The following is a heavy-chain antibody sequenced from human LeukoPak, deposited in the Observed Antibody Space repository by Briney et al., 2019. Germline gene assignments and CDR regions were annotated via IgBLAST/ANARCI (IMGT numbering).Heavy chain of an antibody. CDR3: ARTLRFLGNQRQNWFDP. J-gene: IGHJ5*02. D-gene: IGHD3-3*01. Sequence: SETLSLTCTVSGGSLSPYFWTWIRQPPGKGLEWIGYIHYTGSTNYNPSLQSRVTMSVNTSKNQFSLKLTSVTAADTAVYYCARTLRFLGNQRQNWFDPWGQGTLVTVSS. V-gene: IGHV4-59*01. CDR1: GGSLSPYF. CDR2: IHYTGST.